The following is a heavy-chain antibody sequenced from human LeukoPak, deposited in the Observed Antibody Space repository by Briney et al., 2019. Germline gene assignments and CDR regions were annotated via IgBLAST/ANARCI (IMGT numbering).Heavy chain of an antibody. V-gene: IGHV3-7*03. D-gene: IGHD1-26*01. Sequence: GGSLRLSCAASGFTFSSYWMSWVRQAPGERLEWVANMKQDGSEEYYVGSVKGRFTISRDNAKNSVYLQMNSLRAEDSAVYYCARGDKVGSTTGVFDPWGQGTLVTVSS. CDR3: ARGDKVGSTTGVFDP. CDR1: GFTFSSYW. J-gene: IGHJ5*02. CDR2: MKQDGSEE.